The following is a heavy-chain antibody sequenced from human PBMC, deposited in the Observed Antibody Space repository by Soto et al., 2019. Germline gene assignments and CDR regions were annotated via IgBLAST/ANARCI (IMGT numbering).Heavy chain of an antibody. CDR1: GGSISSYY. D-gene: IGHD3-22*01. CDR2: IYTSGST. CDR3: ARESGSITMIVDYWYFDL. J-gene: IGHJ2*01. Sequence: QVQLQESGPGLVKPSETLSLTCTVSGGSISSYYWSWIRQPAGKGLEWIGRIYTSGSTNYNPSLKSRVTMSVDTSKNRFSVKLSSVTGADTGVYYCARESGSITMIVDYWYFDLWGRGTLVTVSS. V-gene: IGHV4-4*07.